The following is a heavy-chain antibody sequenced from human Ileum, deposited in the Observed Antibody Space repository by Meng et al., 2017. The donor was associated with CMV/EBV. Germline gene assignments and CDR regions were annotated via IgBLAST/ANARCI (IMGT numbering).Heavy chain of an antibody. D-gene: IGHD2-15*01. Sequence: SETLSLTCTVSGDSISSYYWSWIRQPPGKGLEWIGYIHYTGTTNYNPSLRSRVTISVDTSKNQFSLKLASVTAADTAIYYCARYYCSDRCYHFDYWGPGTMVTVSS. CDR3: ARYYCSDRCYHFDY. V-gene: IGHV4-59*01. J-gene: IGHJ4*02. CDR1: GDSISSYY. CDR2: IHYTGTT.